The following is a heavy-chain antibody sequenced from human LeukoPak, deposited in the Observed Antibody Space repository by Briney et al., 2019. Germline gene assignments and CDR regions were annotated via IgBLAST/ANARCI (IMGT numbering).Heavy chain of an antibody. CDR2: LSGNGGST. CDR1: GFTFSSYA. J-gene: IGHJ4*02. D-gene: IGHD1-26*01. Sequence: GGSLRLSCAASGFTFSSYAMSWVRQAPGKGLEWVSALSGNGGSTYYIGSVKGRFTISRDNSKNTLYLQMNSLRAEDTAVYYCARDVSGSFDYWGQGTLVTVSS. CDR3: ARDVSGSFDY. V-gene: IGHV3-23*01.